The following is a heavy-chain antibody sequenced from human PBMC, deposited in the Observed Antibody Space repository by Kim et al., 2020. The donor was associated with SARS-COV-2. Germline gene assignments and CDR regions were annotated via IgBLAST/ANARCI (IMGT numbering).Heavy chain of an antibody. CDR1: GYTFTSYA. V-gene: IGHV7-4-1*02. J-gene: IGHJ4*02. CDR3: SSANGGDFEFDC. Sequence: ASVKVSCKASGYTFTSYAMNWVRQVPGQGLEWMGWISTTTGKPTYAQGFTGRFVFSLDTPVATASLQTSGLKAEDTAVYYCSSANGGDFEFDCWGQGIL. CDR2: ISTTTGKP. D-gene: IGHD2-21*02.